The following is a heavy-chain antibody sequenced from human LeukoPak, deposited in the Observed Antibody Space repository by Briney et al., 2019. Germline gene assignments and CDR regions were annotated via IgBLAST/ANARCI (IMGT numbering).Heavy chain of an antibody. Sequence: ASVKVSCKASGYTFTGYYMHWVRQAPGQGLEWMGWINPNSGGTNYAQRFQGWVTMTRDTSISTAYMELSRLRSDDTAVYYCARDLEDYGMDVWSQGATVTVSS. CDR1: GYTFTGYY. CDR2: INPNSGGT. V-gene: IGHV1-2*04. J-gene: IGHJ6*02. CDR3: ARDLEDYGMDV.